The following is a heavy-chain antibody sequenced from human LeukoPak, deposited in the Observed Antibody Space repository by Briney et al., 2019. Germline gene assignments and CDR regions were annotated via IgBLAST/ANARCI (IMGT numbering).Heavy chain of an antibody. Sequence: SETLSLTCAVYGGSFSGYYWSWIRQPPGKGQEWIGEINHSGSTNYNPSLKSRVTISVDTSKNQFSLKLSPVTAADTAVYYRARVGSGSYYYYYYMDVWGKGTTVTVSS. D-gene: IGHD3-10*01. CDR1: GGSFSGYY. J-gene: IGHJ6*03. CDR2: INHSGST. V-gene: IGHV4-34*01. CDR3: ARVGSGSYYYYYYMDV.